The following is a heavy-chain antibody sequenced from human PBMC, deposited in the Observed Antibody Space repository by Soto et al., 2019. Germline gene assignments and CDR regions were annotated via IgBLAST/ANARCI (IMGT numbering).Heavy chain of an antibody. CDR1: GFTFSSYA. CDR3: AKDNTKNVKRPWIAFDI. Sequence: AGGSLRLSCAASGFTFSSYAMSWVRQAPGKGLEWVSAISGSGGSTYYADSVKGRFTISRDNSKNTLYLQMNSLRAEDTAVYYCAKDNTKNVKRPWIAFDIWGQGTMVTVSS. CDR2: ISGSGGST. V-gene: IGHV3-23*01. J-gene: IGHJ3*02. D-gene: IGHD1-1*01.